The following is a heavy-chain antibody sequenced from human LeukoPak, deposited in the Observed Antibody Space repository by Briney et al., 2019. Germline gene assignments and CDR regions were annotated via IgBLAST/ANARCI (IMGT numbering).Heavy chain of an antibody. CDR1: GFTFSSYA. Sequence: GGSLRLSCAASGFTFSSYAMRWVRQAPGKGLEWVAVISYDGSNKYYADSVKGRFTISRDNSKNTLYLQMSSLRAEDTAVYYCAKDLKGDYWGQGTLDTVSS. CDR3: AKDLKGDY. J-gene: IGHJ4*02. CDR2: ISYDGSNK. V-gene: IGHV3-30-3*01.